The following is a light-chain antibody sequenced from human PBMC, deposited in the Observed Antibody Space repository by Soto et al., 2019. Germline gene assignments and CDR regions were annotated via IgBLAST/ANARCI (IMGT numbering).Light chain of an antibody. J-gene: IGLJ1*01. CDR1: NSDVGGYNY. Sequence: ALTQPASVSGSPGQSITISCTGSNSDVGGYNYVSWYQQHPGKAPKLMIYEVAKRLSGVSDRFSGSKSGNTASLTISGLQADDEADYYCSSYAATSTRVFGTGTKLTVL. CDR2: EVA. V-gene: IGLV2-14*01. CDR3: SSYAATSTRV.